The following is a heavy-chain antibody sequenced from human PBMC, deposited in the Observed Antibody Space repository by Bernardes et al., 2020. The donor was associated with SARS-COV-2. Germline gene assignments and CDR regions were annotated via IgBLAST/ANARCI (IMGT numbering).Heavy chain of an antibody. Sequence: GESLKISCKGSGYSFTSYWIGWVRQMPGKGLEWMGVIYPGDSDSRYSPSFQGQVTLSADKSTSAAYLQWDSLKASDTAMYYCARVGPGIGAPGTEKGYYFDFWGQGTLVTVSS. CDR2: IYPGDSDS. D-gene: IGHD6-13*01. CDR1: GYSFTSYW. J-gene: IGHJ4*02. V-gene: IGHV5-51*01. CDR3: ARVGPGIGAPGTEKGYYFDF.